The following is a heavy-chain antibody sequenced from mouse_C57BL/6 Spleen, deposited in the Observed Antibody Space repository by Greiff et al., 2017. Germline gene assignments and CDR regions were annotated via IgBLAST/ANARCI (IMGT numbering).Heavy chain of an antibody. V-gene: IGHV6-6*01. Sequence: EVKVEESGGGLVQPGGSMKLSCAASGFTFSDAWMDWVRQSPEKGLEWVAEISNKANKHATYYARYEKGRFTISRDGSKRSVYLQMNYLRAEDTGVYYCTPTGGHYWGQGTTLTVSS. CDR3: TPTGGHY. CDR1: GFTFSDAW. D-gene: IGHD2-10*01. J-gene: IGHJ2*01. CDR2: ISNKANKHAT.